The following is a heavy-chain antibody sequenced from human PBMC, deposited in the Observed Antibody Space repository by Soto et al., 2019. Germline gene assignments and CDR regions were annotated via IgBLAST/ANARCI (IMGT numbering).Heavy chain of an antibody. Sequence: AAVKVSCKACGCTFTSYGISWVRQAPGQGLEWMGWISAYNGNTNYAQKLQGRVTMTTDTSTSTAYMELRSLRSDDTAVYYCARALYCSSTSCLMDVWGQGTTVTVS. CDR1: GCTFTSYG. CDR2: ISAYNGNT. CDR3: ARALYCSSTSCLMDV. J-gene: IGHJ6*02. V-gene: IGHV1-18*04. D-gene: IGHD2-2*01.